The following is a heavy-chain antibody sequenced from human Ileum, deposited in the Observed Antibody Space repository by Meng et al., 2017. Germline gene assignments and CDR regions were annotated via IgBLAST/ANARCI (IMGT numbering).Heavy chain of an antibody. CDR3: VRHGGKYFDS. V-gene: IGHV4-4*02. CDR2: IYLAGSP. D-gene: IGHD2-15*01. J-gene: IGHJ4*02. Sequence: PMPGAGPGLLGPSGTLSVTSPSSSGSVGGSFYWSSVRHSPGQGLNWIGQIYLAGSPNYSPSLESRVTISVDKSKTQFSMRLTSVTAADTAIFYCVRHGGKYFDSWGQGTLVTVSS. CDR1: SGSVGGSFY.